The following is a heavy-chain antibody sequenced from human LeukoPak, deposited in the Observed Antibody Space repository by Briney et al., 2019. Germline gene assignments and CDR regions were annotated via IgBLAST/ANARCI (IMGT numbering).Heavy chain of an antibody. Sequence: SETLSLTCTVSGGSISSYYWSWIRQPPGKGLEWIGYIYYSGSTNYNLSLKSRVTISVDTSKNQFSLKLSSVTAADTAVYYCARRGSYYYYYMDVWGKGTTVTVSS. CDR3: ARRGSYYYYYMDV. D-gene: IGHD3-10*01. J-gene: IGHJ6*03. V-gene: IGHV4-59*01. CDR1: GGSISSYY. CDR2: IYYSGST.